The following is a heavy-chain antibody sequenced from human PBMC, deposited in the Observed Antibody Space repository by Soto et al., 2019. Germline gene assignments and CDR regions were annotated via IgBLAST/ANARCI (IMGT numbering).Heavy chain of an antibody. CDR2: ISYDGSNK. Sequence: QVQLVESGGGVVQPGRSLRLSCAASGFPFSSYGMHWVREAPGKGLEWVAVISYDGSNKYYADSVKGRFTISRDNSASTLYLLMNSLRPEDTALYYCVGGQYYFDYRGQGTLVTVSP. D-gene: IGHD3-10*01. J-gene: IGHJ4*02. CDR1: GFPFSSYG. V-gene: IGHV3-30*03. CDR3: VGGQYYFDY.